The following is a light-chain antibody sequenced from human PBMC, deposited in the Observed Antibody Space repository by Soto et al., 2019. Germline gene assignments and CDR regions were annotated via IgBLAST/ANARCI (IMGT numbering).Light chain of an antibody. CDR1: QSLLHSDGKTL. CDR3: MQTIQPLLT. J-gene: IGKJ4*01. CDR2: EVF. V-gene: IGKV2D-29*01. Sequence: DVVLTQTPLSLSVTPGQPASISCKSSQSLLHSDGKTLLYWYLQKPGHPPQLLIYEVFNRFSGVPDRFIGGGSGTDFTLKISRVEAGDVGTYYCMQTIQPLLTFGGGTKVEI.